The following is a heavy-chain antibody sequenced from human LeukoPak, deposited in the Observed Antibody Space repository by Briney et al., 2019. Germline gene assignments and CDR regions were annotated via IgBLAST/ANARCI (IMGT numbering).Heavy chain of an antibody. CDR1: GFTVSSNY. CDR2: ISGSGGST. Sequence: GGSLRLSCAASGFTVSSNYMSWVRQAPGKGLEWVSAISGSGGSTYYADSVKGRFTISRDNSKNTLYLQMNSLRAEDTAVYYCASRGRGWVAVAGLYYFDYWGQGTLVTVSS. J-gene: IGHJ4*02. V-gene: IGHV3-23*01. CDR3: ASRGRGWVAVAGLYYFDY. D-gene: IGHD6-19*01.